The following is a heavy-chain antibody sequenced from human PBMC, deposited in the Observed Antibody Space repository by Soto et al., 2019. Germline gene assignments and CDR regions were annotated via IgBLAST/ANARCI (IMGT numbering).Heavy chain of an antibody. Sequence: GSLRLSCAASGFTFSSYGMHWVRQAPGKGLEWVAVISYDGSNKYYADSVKGRFTISRDNSKNTLYLQMNSLRAEDTAVYYCAKGNGVVAANGMDVWGQGTTVTVSS. CDR2: ISYDGSNK. J-gene: IGHJ6*02. CDR1: GFTFSSYG. CDR3: AKGNGVVAANGMDV. D-gene: IGHD2-15*01. V-gene: IGHV3-30*18.